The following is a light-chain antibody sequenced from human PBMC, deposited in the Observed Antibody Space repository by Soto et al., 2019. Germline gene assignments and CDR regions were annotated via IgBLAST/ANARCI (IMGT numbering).Light chain of an antibody. CDR1: SSDIGSYDL. CDR3: CSYVGSSTLV. J-gene: IGLJ3*02. Sequence: QSALTQPASVSGSPGQSITISCTGTSSDIGSYDLVSWYQQHPGKAPKLKIYEVSKRPSGVSNRFSGSKSGNTASLTISGLQAEDEADYYCCSYVGSSTLVFGGRTKLTVL. CDR2: EVS. V-gene: IGLV2-23*02.